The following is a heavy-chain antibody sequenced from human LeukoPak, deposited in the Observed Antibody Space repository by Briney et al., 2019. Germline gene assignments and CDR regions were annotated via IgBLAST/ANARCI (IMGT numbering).Heavy chain of an antibody. CDR2: IHYTGST. D-gene: IGHD6-19*01. Sequence: ASETLSLTCTVSGGSINSYYWSWIRQPPGKGLECIGYIHYTGSTNYNPSLKSRVTISADTSKNQFSLKLSSVTAADTAVYYCARAVAGLGFFDYWGQGTLVTVSS. J-gene: IGHJ4*02. V-gene: IGHV4-59*08. CDR1: GGSINSYY. CDR3: ARAVAGLGFFDY.